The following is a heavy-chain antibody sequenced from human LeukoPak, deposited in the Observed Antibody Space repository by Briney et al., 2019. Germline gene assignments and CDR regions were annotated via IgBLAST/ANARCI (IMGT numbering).Heavy chain of an antibody. J-gene: IGHJ4*02. CDR3: ARRYCSSTSCFRKFPVGYFDY. CDR2: INHSGST. D-gene: IGHD2-2*01. V-gene: IGHV4-34*01. CDR1: GGSFSGYY. Sequence: PSETLSLTCAVHGGSFSGYYWSWIRQPPGKGLEWIGEINHSGSTNYNPSLKSRVTISVDTSKNQFSLKLSSVTAADTAVYYCARRYCSSTSCFRKFPVGYFDYWGQGTLVTVSS.